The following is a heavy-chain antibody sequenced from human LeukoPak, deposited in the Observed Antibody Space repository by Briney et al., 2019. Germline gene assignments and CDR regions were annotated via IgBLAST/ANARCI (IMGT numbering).Heavy chain of an antibody. CDR3: ARRRDYMTGWYDLDY. CDR1: GFTFSTYA. J-gene: IGHJ4*02. Sequence: GRSLRLSCAASGFTFSTYAMHGVRQAPCKGLEWVAVISYDGSNKYHADSVKGRFTISKDNSKNTLYLQMNSLRVEDTPVDYCARRRDYMTGWYDLDYWGQGSLVTVSS. D-gene: IGHD6-19*01. V-gene: IGHV3-30*04. CDR2: ISYDGSNK.